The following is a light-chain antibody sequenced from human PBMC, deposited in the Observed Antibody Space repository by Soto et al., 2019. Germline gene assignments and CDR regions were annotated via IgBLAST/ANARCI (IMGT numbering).Light chain of an antibody. CDR3: QQYNNWFPCT. CDR1: QSVSSN. J-gene: IGKJ1*01. Sequence: EIVMTQSPATLSVSPGERATLSCRASQSVSSNLAWYQQKPGQAPRLLIYGASTRATGIPARFSGSGSGTEFTLTISSLQSEDFAVYYCQQYNNWFPCTFGQGTKVEIK. V-gene: IGKV3-15*01. CDR2: GAS.